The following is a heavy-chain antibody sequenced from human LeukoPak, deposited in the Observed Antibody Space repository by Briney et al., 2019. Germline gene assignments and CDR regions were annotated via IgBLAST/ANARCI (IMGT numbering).Heavy chain of an antibody. Sequence: SETLSLTCTVSGGSISSGSYYWSWIRQPAGKGLEWIGRIYTSGSTNYNPSLKSRVTISVDTSKNQFSLKLSSVTAAGTAVYYCARGRVGTYYDTLTGPRPAKTTNAFDIWGQGTMVTVSS. D-gene: IGHD3-9*01. J-gene: IGHJ3*02. CDR2: IYTSGST. V-gene: IGHV4-61*02. CDR1: GGSISSGSYY. CDR3: ARGRVGTYYDTLTGPRPAKTTNAFDI.